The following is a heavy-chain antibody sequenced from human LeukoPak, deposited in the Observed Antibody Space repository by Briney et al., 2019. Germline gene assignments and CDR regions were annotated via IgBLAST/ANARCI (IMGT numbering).Heavy chain of an antibody. Sequence: GGSLRLSCAASGLIFAGYAMSWVRQAPGKGLEWVSAISGSGSSTYYADSVKGRFTISRDNSRTTLYLQMNSLRADDTAIYYCAKDLLGYDRPFDCWGQGTLVTVSS. J-gene: IGHJ4*02. V-gene: IGHV3-23*01. CDR1: GLIFAGYA. D-gene: IGHD3-16*01. CDR2: ISGSGSST. CDR3: AKDLLGYDRPFDC.